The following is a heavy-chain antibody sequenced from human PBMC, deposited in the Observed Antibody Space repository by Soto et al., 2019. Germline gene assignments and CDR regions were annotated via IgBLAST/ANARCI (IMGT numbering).Heavy chain of an antibody. CDR3: ATDRLEMAISNDAFDI. Sequence: SLTKVLRRSVSWGNGGGGSRYRSWIQKPPGKGLEWIGYIYYSRSTKYNPSLKSRVTIPVDTSKNQFSLKLSSVTAADTDVCYCATDRLEMAISNDAFDIWGEGTMVTVSS. CDR1: WGNGGGGSRY. D-gene: IGHD2-21*01. CDR2: IYYSRST. J-gene: IGHJ3*02. V-gene: IGHV4-61*01.